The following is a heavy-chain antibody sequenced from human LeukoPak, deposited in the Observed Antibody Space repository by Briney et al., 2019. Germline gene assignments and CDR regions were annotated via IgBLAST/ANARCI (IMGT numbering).Heavy chain of an antibody. CDR2: ISGSGGTT. CDR1: GFIFSRYG. J-gene: IGHJ4*02. Sequence: GGSLRLSCAASGFIFSRYGMSWVRQAPGKGLEWVSAISGSGGTTYYTDSVKGRFTISRDNSKNTLYLQINSLRAEDTAIYYCAKDHLPGIVVADRDYWGQGTLVTVSS. V-gene: IGHV3-23*01. D-gene: IGHD6-19*01. CDR3: AKDHLPGIVVADRDY.